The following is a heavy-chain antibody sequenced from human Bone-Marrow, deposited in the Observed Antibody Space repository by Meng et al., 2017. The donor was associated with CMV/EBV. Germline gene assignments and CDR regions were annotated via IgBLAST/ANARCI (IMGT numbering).Heavy chain of an antibody. CDR3: ARSVVAMGNDY. Sequence: CTVSGACLSTSNYYWSWIRQPPGKGLEWIGSFYYSGSTYYNPSLKSRVTISVDASKNQFSLKLSSVTAADTAVYYCARSVVAMGNDYWGQGSLVTVSS. CDR2: FYYSGST. D-gene: IGHD5-12*01. CDR1: GACLSTSNYY. J-gene: IGHJ4*02. V-gene: IGHV4-39*07.